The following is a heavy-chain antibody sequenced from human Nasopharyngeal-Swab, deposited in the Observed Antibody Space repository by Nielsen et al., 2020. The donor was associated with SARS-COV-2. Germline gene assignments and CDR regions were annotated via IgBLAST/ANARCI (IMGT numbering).Heavy chain of an antibody. Sequence: ASVKVSCKVSGYTLTELSMHWVRQAPGQGLEWMGWINTNTGNPTYAQGFTGRFVFSLDTSVSTAYLQISSLKAEDTAVYYCARDRSYGDPSVFDYWGQGTLVTVSS. D-gene: IGHD4-17*01. CDR1: GYTLTELS. CDR3: ARDRSYGDPSVFDY. V-gene: IGHV7-4-1*02. CDR2: INTNTGNP. J-gene: IGHJ4*02.